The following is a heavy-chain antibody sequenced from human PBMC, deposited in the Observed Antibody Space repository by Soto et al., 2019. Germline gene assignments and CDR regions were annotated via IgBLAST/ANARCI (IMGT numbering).Heavy chain of an antibody. CDR2: INSDGSST. V-gene: IGHV3-74*01. CDR3: ARRGAVAGLHY. Sequence: EVQLVESGGGLVQPGGSLRVSCAASGFTFSSYWMHWVRQAPGKGLAWVSRINSDGSSTSYADSVKGRFTISRDNAKNTLYLQMNSLRAEDTAIYDCARRGAVAGLHYWGQGTLVTVSS. J-gene: IGHJ4*02. D-gene: IGHD6-19*01. CDR1: GFTFSSYW.